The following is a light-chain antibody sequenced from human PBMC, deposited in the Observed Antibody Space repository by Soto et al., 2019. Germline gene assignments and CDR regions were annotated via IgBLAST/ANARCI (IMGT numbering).Light chain of an antibody. CDR2: DTF. CDR3: QQRGNWPQT. V-gene: IGKV3-11*01. CDR1: QGIGDT. Sequence: EVVLTQSPATLSVSPGEGVTLSCRASQGIGDTLAWYQHKPGQTPRLLIYDTFNRATGIPARFSGSGSGTDFTLTISSLEPEDFAVYYCQQRGNWPQTFGPGTKVDI. J-gene: IGKJ3*01.